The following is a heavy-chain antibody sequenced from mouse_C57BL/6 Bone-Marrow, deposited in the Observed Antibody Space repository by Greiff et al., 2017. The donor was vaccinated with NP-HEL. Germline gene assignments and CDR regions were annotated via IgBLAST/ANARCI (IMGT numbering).Heavy chain of an antibody. V-gene: IGHV1-19*01. CDR3: AIIYYYGSSYVKTTPL. J-gene: IGHJ2*01. CDR1: GYTFTDYY. Sequence: VQLQQSGPVLVKPGASVKMSCKASGYTFTDYYMNWVKQSHGKSLEWIGVINPYNGGTSYNQKFKGKATLTVDKSSSTAYMELNSLTSEDSAVYYCAIIYYYGSSYVKTTPLWGQGTTLTVSS. CDR2: INPYNGGT. D-gene: IGHD1-1*01.